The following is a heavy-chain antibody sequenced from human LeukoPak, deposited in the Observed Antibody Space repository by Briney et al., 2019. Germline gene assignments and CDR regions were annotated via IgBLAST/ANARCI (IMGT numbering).Heavy chain of an antibody. D-gene: IGHD2-8*01. Sequence: GASVKVSCKASGSTFTVYYMHWVRQAPGQGLEWMGWINPNSGGTNYAQKFQGRVTMTRDTSISTAYMELSRLRSDDTAVYYCARGVLKMVSTSPFDYWGQGTLVIVSS. J-gene: IGHJ4*02. V-gene: IGHV1-2*02. CDR3: ARGVLKMVSTSPFDY. CDR1: GSTFTVYY. CDR2: INPNSGGT.